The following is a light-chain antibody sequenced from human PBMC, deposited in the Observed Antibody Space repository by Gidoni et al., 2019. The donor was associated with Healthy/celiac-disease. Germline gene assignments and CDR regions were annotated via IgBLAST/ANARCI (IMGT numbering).Light chain of an antibody. V-gene: IGKV4-1*01. CDR3: QQYYSTPWT. CDR2: WAS. Sequence: DIVMTQSPDSLAVSLGERATINCKSSQSVLYSSNNKNYLAWYQQKPGQPPKLLIYWASNRESGVPDRFSGSGSGTDFTLTISSLQAEDVAVYYCQQYYSTPWTFGQGPRWKSN. CDR1: QSVLYSSNNKNY. J-gene: IGKJ1*01.